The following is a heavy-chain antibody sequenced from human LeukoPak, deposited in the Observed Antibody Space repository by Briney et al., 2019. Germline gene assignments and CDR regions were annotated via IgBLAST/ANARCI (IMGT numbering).Heavy chain of an antibody. V-gene: IGHV6-1*01. D-gene: IGHD5-24*01. CDR3: ARPAGWLPRYYFEY. Sequence: SQTLSLTCAISGDSVSSNSAAWNWIRQSPSRGLEWLGRTYYRSKWYNDYAVSVKSRITINPDTSKNQFSLKLSSVTAADTAVYYCARPAGWLPRYYFEYWGQGTLVTVSS. J-gene: IGHJ4*02. CDR1: GDSVSSNSAA. CDR2: TYYRSKWYN.